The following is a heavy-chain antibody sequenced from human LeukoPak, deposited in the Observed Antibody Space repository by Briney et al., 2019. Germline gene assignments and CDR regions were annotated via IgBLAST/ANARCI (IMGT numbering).Heavy chain of an antibody. V-gene: IGHV4-59*01. D-gene: IGHD6-19*01. CDR3: ARSRKQLLSPYFDY. CDR1: GGSISSFY. Sequence: PSETLSLTCSVSGGSISSFYWSWIRQPPGKELEWIGYVLHSGLTNYNPSLRGRVTISRDMSKNQFSLDLTSVTAADTAVYYCARSRKQLLSPYFDYWGRGHLVSVSS. CDR2: VLHSGLT. J-gene: IGHJ4*02.